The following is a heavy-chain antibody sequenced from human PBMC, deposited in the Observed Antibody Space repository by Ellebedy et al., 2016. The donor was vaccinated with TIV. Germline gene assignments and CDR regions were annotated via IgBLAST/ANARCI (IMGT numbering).Heavy chain of an antibody. J-gene: IGHJ4*02. V-gene: IGHV4-34*01. D-gene: IGHD5-18*01. CDR2: ITHSGTT. Sequence: MPGGSLRLSCTVSGGSISSYYWSWIRQPPGKGLEWIGEITHSGTTNYNPSLKSRVTISVDTPKNQFSLKLSSVTAADTAVYYCARQGYCGYSYDATYTPFDYWGQGTLVTVSS. CDR3: ARQGYCGYSYDATYTPFDY. CDR1: GGSISSYY.